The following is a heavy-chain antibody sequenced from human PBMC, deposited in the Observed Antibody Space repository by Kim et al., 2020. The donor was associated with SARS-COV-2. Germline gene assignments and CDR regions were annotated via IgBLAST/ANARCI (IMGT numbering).Heavy chain of an antibody. D-gene: IGHD2-15*01. CDR2: ISYDGSNK. CDR3: AKGAVGGQVPDY. Sequence: GGSLRLSCAASGFTFSSYGMHWVRQAPGKGLEWVAVISYDGSNKYYADSVKGRFTISRDNSKNTLYLQMNSLRAEDTAVYYCAKGAVGGQVPDYWGQGTL. J-gene: IGHJ4*02. V-gene: IGHV3-30*18. CDR1: GFTFSSYG.